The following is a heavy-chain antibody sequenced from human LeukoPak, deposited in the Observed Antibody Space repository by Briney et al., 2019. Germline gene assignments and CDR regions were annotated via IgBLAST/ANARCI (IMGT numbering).Heavy chain of an antibody. V-gene: IGHV3-48*03. CDR1: GFTFSSYE. Sequence: GGSLRLSCAASGFTFSSYEMNWVRQAPGKGLEWVSYISSSGSTIYYADSVKGRFTISRDNSKNTLYLQMNSLRAEDTAVYYCAKDLDIGNWGQGTLVTASS. CDR3: AKDLDIGN. D-gene: IGHD5-12*01. J-gene: IGHJ4*02. CDR2: ISSSGSTI.